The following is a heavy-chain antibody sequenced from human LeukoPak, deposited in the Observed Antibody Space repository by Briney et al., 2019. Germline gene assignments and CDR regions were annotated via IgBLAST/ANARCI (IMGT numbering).Heavy chain of an antibody. CDR2: IRYDGSNK. CDR3: AKAGLRYDSSGYYDY. Sequence: GGSLRLSCGASGFTFSSYWMTWVRQAPGKGLEWVAFIRYDGSNKYYADSVKGRFTISRDNSKNTLYLQMNSLRAEDTAVYYCAKAGLRYDSSGYYDYWGQGTLVTVSS. CDR1: GFTFSSYW. D-gene: IGHD3-22*01. V-gene: IGHV3-30*02. J-gene: IGHJ4*02.